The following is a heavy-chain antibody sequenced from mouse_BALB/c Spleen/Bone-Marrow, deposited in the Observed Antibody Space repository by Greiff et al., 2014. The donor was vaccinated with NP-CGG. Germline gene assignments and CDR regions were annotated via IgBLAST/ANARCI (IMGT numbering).Heavy chain of an antibody. V-gene: IGHV1-37*01. D-gene: IGHD1-1*01. CDR3: GRGSYYYGSSYYFDY. J-gene: IGHJ2*01. CDR1: GYTFTGYF. Sequence: VQLQQSGPELVKPGASVKISCKASGYTFTGYFMNWVKQRHGKSLEWIGRINPYNGDTLYNPKFQGKATLTVDKSSSTAHMELLSLTSESSAVYYCGRGSYYYGSSYYFDYWGQGTTLTVSS. CDR2: INPYNGDT.